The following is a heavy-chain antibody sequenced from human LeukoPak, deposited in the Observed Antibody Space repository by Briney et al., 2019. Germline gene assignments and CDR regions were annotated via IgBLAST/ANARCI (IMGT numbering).Heavy chain of an antibody. CDR3: ASEFREDHSGSQYFQH. V-gene: IGHV3-30*04. CDR1: GFSSSSYA. Sequence: GGSLRLSCAASGFSSSSYAMHWVRQAPGKGLEWVAFMSYDGNEKHYADSVKGRFTISRDDSKNTLYLQMNSLRAEDTAVYFCASEFREDHSGSQYFQHWGQGTLVSVSS. J-gene: IGHJ1*01. D-gene: IGHD5-12*01. CDR2: MSYDGNEK.